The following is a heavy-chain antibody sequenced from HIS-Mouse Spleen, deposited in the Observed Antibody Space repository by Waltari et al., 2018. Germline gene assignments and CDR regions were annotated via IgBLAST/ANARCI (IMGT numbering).Heavy chain of an antibody. CDR3: AKDKHHAFDY. CDR2: RSYDGSNK. Sequence: QVQLVESGGGVVQPGRSLRLPCAASGFTFSSYGMHWVRQAPGKGLEWVAVRSYDGSNKYYADSVKGRFTISRDNSKNTLYLQMNSLRAEDTAVYYCAKDKHHAFDYWGQGTLVTVSS. J-gene: IGHJ4*02. CDR1: GFTFSSYG. V-gene: IGHV3-30*18.